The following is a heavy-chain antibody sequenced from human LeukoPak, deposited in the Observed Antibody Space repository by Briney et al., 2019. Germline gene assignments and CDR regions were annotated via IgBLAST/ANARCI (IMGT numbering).Heavy chain of an antibody. D-gene: IGHD4-11*01. CDR1: GDSISSGDYY. CDR3: ARHEGSNWSRSAFDI. Sequence: SETLSLTCTVSGDSISSGDYYWGWIRQPPGKGLEWIGSLFYSASTYSNPSLKSRVTISVDTSKSQFSLKLSSVTAADTAVYYCARHEGSNWSRSAFDIWGQGTMVTVSS. V-gene: IGHV4-39*01. J-gene: IGHJ3*02. CDR2: LFYSAST.